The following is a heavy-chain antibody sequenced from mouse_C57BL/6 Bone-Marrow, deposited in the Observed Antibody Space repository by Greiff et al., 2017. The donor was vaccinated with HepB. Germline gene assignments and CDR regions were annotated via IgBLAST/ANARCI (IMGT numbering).Heavy chain of an antibody. V-gene: IGHV14-4*01. J-gene: IGHJ4*01. CDR2: IDPENGDT. CDR1: GFNIKDDY. D-gene: IGHD1-1*01. CDR3: TTSLYYCGSSYVCPYAMDY. Sequence: EVQLQQSGAELVRPGASVKLSCTASGFNIKDDYMHWVKQRPEQGLEWIGWIDPENGDTEYASKFQGKATITADTSSNTAYLQLSSLTSEDTAVYYCTTSLYYCGSSYVCPYAMDYWGQGTSVTVSS.